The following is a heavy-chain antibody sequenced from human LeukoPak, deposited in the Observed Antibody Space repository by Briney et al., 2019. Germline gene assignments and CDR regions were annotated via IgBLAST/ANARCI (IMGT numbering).Heavy chain of an antibody. CDR1: GFTFSSNW. Sequence: GGSLRLSCAASGFTFSSNWMHWVRQAPGKGLVWVSRINSDGSTTSYADSVKGRFTISRDNAKNTLYLQMNSLRAEDTAVYYCARRAGAYSHPYDYWGQGTLVTVSS. CDR3: ARRAGAYSHPYDY. J-gene: IGHJ4*02. CDR2: INSDGSTT. D-gene: IGHD4/OR15-4a*01. V-gene: IGHV3-74*01.